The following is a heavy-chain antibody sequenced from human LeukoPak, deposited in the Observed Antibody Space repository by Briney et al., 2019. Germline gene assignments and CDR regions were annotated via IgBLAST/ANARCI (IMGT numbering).Heavy chain of an antibody. CDR1: GSTFSTYA. D-gene: IGHD3-22*01. V-gene: IGHV1-69*13. CDR3: ATTRDYYENSGYTPLQD. Sequence: SVKVSCKASGSTFSTYAINWVRQAPGQGLEWLGGVVPILGTSNYAQSFQGRVTITADESSGTAYMALSSLRSEDTAIYYCATTRDYYENSGYTPLQDWGQGTLVTVSS. J-gene: IGHJ1*01. CDR2: VVPILGTS.